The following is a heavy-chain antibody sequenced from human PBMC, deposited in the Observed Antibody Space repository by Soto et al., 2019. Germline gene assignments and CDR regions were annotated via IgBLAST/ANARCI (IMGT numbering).Heavy chain of an antibody. CDR1: GDTFDTFA. CDR2: IIPIFRTP. J-gene: IGHJ6*02. CDR3: ARDKGRGQLGGNYYYALDV. D-gene: IGHD1-1*01. V-gene: IGHV1-69*12. Sequence: QVQLEQSGAEVLKPGSSVKLSCKTSGDTFDTFAISWVRQAPGQGLEWMGGIIPIFRTPDYAQKFQGRGTITADVSTSTAYMELSSLRSEDTAVYYCARDKGRGQLGGNYYYALDVWGQGTTVTVSS.